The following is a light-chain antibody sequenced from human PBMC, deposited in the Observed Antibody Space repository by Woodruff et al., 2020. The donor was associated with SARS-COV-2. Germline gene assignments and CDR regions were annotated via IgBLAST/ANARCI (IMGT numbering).Light chain of an antibody. CDR2: VNN. CDR1: SSNIGGNT. Sequence: PGQRVTISCSGGSSNIGGNTVYWYQQLPGAAPKLLFYVNNQGPSGVPDRLSGSKSGSSASLAISGLRSEDEADYYCAAWDDSLSDVVFG. CDR3: AAWDDSLSDVV. J-gene: IGLJ2*01. V-gene: IGLV1-47*01.